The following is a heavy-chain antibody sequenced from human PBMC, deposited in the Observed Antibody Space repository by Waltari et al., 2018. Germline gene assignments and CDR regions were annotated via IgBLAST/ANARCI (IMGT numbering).Heavy chain of an antibody. D-gene: IGHD5-12*01. V-gene: IGHV3-48*01. CDR1: GFTFSSYS. CDR3: ARDLGWLQLPDY. CDR2: ISISSSTI. Sequence: EVQLVESGGGLVQPGGSLRLSCAASGFTFSSYSMNWVRQAPGKGVEWVSYISISSSTIYYADSVKGRFTISRDNAKNSLYLQMNSLRAEDTAVYYCARDLGWLQLPDYWGQGTLVTVSS. J-gene: IGHJ4*02.